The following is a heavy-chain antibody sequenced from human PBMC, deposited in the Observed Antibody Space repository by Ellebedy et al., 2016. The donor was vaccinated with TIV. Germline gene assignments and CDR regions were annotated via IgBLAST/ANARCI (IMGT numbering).Heavy chain of an antibody. V-gene: IGHV3-7*03. Sequence: GESLKISXAASGFTFSSYWVSWVRQAPGKGLEWVANIKQDGSEKYYVDSVKGRFTISRDNAKNSLYLQMNSLRAEDTAVYYCARTIQLAAFDIWGQGTMVTVSS. CDR2: IKQDGSEK. J-gene: IGHJ3*02. CDR3: ARTIQLAAFDI. CDR1: GFTFSSYW. D-gene: IGHD3-3*01.